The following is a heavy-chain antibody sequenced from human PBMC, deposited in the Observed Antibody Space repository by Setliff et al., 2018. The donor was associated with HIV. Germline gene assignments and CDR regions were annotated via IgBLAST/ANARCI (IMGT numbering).Heavy chain of an antibody. Sequence: PSETLSLTCTVSGDSISSYYWNRIRQPPGKALEWIGYIYYSGSSYYNPSLKSRVTISVDTSKNQFSLKLSSVTAADTAVYYCARPVEMANREFDYWGQGTLVTVSS. D-gene: IGHD1-26*01. CDR2: IYYSGSS. CDR3: ARPVEMANREFDY. CDR1: GDSISSYY. V-gene: IGHV4-59*08. J-gene: IGHJ4*02.